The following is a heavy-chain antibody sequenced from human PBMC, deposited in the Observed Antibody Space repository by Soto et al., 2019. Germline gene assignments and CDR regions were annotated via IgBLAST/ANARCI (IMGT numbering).Heavy chain of an antibody. CDR2: IRSKAYGGTT. CDR3: TTIYGSGTYPFDY. CDR1: GFTFGDYA. Sequence: GSLRLSCTASGFTFGDYAMSWVRQAPGKGLEWVGFIRSKAYGGTTEYAASVKGRFTISRDDSKSIAYLQMNSLKTEDTAVYYCTTIYGSGTYPFDYWGQGTLVTVSS. D-gene: IGHD3-10*01. V-gene: IGHV3-49*04. J-gene: IGHJ4*02.